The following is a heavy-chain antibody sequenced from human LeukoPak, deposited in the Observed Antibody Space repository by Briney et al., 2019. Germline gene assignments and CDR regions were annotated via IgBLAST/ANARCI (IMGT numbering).Heavy chain of an antibody. CDR3: ANSPIMITFGGVIVPTGAFDI. CDR2: VSGSGGST. V-gene: IGHV3-23*01. Sequence: GGSLRLSCAASGFTFSSYAMSWVRQAPGKGLERVSAVSGSGGSTYYADSVKGRFTISRDNSKNTLYLQMNSLRAEDTAVYYCANSPIMITFGGVIVPTGAFDIWGQGTMVTVSS. CDR1: GFTFSSYA. D-gene: IGHD3-16*02. J-gene: IGHJ3*02.